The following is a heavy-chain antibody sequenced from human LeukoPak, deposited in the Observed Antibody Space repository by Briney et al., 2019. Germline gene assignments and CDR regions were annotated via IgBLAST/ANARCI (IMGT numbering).Heavy chain of an antibody. CDR2: INTNTGSP. CDR3: ARNYCSGGTCYYNFDY. V-gene: IGHV7-4-1*02. J-gene: IGHJ4*02. Sequence: ASVKVSCKASGYTFSNYAINWVRQAPGQGLEWMGWINTNTGSPTYAQGFTGRFVFSLDTSVSSAYLQTSSLRAEDTAVYYCARNYCSGGTCYYNFDYWGQGTLVTVSS. CDR1: GYTFSNYA. D-gene: IGHD2-15*01.